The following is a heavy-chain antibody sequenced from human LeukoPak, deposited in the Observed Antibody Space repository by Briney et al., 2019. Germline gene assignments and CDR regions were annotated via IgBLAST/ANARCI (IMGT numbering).Heavy chain of an antibody. V-gene: IGHV1-3*01. D-gene: IGHD4-17*01. CDR1: GYTFISYG. CDR3: ARVGGRQIYGDPYYFDY. J-gene: IGHJ4*02. CDR2: INAGNGNT. Sequence: ASVKVSCKASGYTFISYGISWVRQAPGQGLEWMGWINAGNGNTKYSQKFQGRVTITRDTSASTAYMELSSLRSEDTAVYYCARVGGRQIYGDPYYFDYWGQGTLVTVSS.